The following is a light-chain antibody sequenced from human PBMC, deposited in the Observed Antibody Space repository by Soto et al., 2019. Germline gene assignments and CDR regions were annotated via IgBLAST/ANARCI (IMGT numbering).Light chain of an antibody. Sequence: DIVMTQSPDSLAVSLGERATINCKSSQSVLYSSNNKNYLAWYQQKPGQPPKVLIYWASTRESGVPDRFSGSESGTDFTLTISSLQAEDVAVYYCQQYYSTPWTFGQGTKVDI. V-gene: IGKV4-1*01. CDR3: QQYYSTPWT. CDR2: WAS. CDR1: QSVLYSSNNKNY. J-gene: IGKJ1*01.